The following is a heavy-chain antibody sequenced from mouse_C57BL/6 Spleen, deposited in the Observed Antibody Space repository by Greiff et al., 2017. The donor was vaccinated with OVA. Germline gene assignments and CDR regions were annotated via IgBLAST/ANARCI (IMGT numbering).Heavy chain of an antibody. CDR1: GYTFTSYW. CDR2: IHPNSGST. Sequence: VQLQQPGAELVKPGASVKLSCKASGYTFTSYWMHWVKQRPGQGLEWIGMIHPNSGSTNYNEKFKSKATLTVDKSSSTAYMQLSSLTSEDSAVYYCARWGYDVDYAMDYWGQGTSVTVSS. V-gene: IGHV1-64*01. D-gene: IGHD2-2*01. J-gene: IGHJ4*01. CDR3: ARWGYDVDYAMDY.